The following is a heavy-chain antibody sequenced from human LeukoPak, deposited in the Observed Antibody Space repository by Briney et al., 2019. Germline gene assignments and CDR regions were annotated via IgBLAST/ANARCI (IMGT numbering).Heavy chain of an antibody. CDR1: GGTFSSYA. J-gene: IGHJ3*02. CDR3: ASPGRDSRGPYAFDI. V-gene: IGHV1-69*05. D-gene: IGHD3-22*01. Sequence: PVKVSCKASGGTFSSYAISWVRQAPGQGLEWMGGIIPIFGTANYAQKFQGRVTITTDESTSTAYMELSSLRSEDTAVYYCASPGRDSRGPYAFDIWGQGTMVTVSS. CDR2: IIPIFGTA.